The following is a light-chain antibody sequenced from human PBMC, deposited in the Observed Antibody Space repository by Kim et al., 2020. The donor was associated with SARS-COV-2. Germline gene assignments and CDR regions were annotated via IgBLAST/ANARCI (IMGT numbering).Light chain of an antibody. CDR2: AAS. V-gene: IGKV1-39*01. J-gene: IGKJ1*01. Sequence: DIQMTQSPSSLSASVGDRVTITCRASQRISTYLNWYQQQPGKAPRLLIYAASSLQSGVPSRFTGSGSETDFTLTITSLQPEDFATYYCQQISSSPRTFGEGTKVDIK. CDR3: QQISSSPRT. CDR1: QRISTY.